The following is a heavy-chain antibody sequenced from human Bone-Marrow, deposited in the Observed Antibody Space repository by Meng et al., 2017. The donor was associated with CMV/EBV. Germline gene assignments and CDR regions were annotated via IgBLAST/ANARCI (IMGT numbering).Heavy chain of an antibody. D-gene: IGHD2-21*02. CDR1: GSIGGGNW. V-gene: IGHV4-4*02. J-gene: IGHJ4*02. Sequence: GSIGGGNWWSWVRQPPGKGLEWIGEIYHSGSTNYNPSLKSRVTISVDKSKNQFSLKLSSVTAADTAVYYCARDPYCGGDCPYYFDYWGQGTLVTVSS. CDR2: IYHSGST. CDR3: ARDPYCGGDCPYYFDY.